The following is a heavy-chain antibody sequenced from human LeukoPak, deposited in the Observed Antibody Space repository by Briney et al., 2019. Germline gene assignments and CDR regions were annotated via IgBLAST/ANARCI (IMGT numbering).Heavy chain of an antibody. CDR3: TKASGRNLYGMDV. Sequence: PGGSLRLSCVASGFTFTNYGMHWVRQAPGKGLEWVAFIRSDGSKNYYGDSVRGRFTISRDTSENTLYLQMNTLRPEDTAVYYCTKASGRNLYGMDVWGQGTTVIVSS. CDR2: IRSDGSKN. J-gene: IGHJ6*02. CDR1: GFTFTNYG. D-gene: IGHD3-10*01. V-gene: IGHV3-30*02.